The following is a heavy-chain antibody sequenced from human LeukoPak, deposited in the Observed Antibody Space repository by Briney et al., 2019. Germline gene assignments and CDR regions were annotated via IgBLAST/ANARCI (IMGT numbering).Heavy chain of an antibody. CDR2: IKQDGSEK. J-gene: IGHJ4*02. V-gene: IGHV3-7*03. CDR3: AKGNTAMVIRTYYFDY. Sequence: GGSLRLSCAASGFTFSSYWMSWVRQAPGKGLEWVANIKQDGSEKYYVDSVKGRFTISRDNAKNSLYLQMNSLRAEDTAVYYCAKGNTAMVIRTYYFDYWGQGTLVTVSS. D-gene: IGHD5-18*01. CDR1: GFTFSSYW.